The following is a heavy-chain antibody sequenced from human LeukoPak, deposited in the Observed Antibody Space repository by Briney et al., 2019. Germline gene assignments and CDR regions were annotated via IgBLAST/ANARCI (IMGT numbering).Heavy chain of an antibody. CDR2: INPSGGST. CDR1: GYTFTSYF. V-gene: IGHV1-46*01. J-gene: IGHJ6*03. CDR3: AKKGGEEWLDYYYYYYMDV. D-gene: IGHD6-19*01. Sequence: GASVKVSCKASGYTFTSYFMHWVRQAPGQGLEWMGIINPSGGSTSFAQRFQGRVTMTRDMSTSTVYMELNSLRAEDTAVYYCAKKGGEEWLDYYYYYYMDVWGKGTTVTISS.